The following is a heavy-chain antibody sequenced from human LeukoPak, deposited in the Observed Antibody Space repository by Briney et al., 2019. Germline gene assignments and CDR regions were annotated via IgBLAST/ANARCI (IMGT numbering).Heavy chain of an antibody. J-gene: IGHJ6*02. D-gene: IGHD6-6*01. CDR3: ARGNTRHKWYSNSTPGYYYGMDV. Sequence: SQTLSLTCAISGDSVSSKSTAWNWIRQSPSRGLEWLGRTYYRSKWYTGYAVSVKGRITINPDTSKNQFSLKLSSVTAADTAVYYCARGNTRHKWYSNSTPGYYYGMDVWGQGTTVTVSS. CDR1: GDSVSSKSTA. V-gene: IGHV6-1*01. CDR2: TYYRSKWYT.